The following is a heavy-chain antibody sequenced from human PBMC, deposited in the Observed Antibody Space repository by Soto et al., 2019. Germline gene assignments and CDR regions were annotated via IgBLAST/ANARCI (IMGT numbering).Heavy chain of an antibody. CDR1: GGSISSYY. CDR2: IYYSGST. CDR3: AADYAWELLNDAFDI. V-gene: IGHV4-59*08. J-gene: IGHJ3*02. Sequence: SETLSLTCTVSGGSISSYYWSWIRQPPGKGLEWIGYIYYSGSTNYNPSLKSRVTISVDTSKNQFSLKLSSVTAADTAVYYCAADYAWELLNDAFDIWGQGTMVTVSS. D-gene: IGHD1-26*01.